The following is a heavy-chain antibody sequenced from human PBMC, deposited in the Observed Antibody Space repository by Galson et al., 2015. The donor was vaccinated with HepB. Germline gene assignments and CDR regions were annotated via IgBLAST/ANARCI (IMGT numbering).Heavy chain of an antibody. Sequence: SEPLSLTCTVSGGSISSYYWSWIRQPPGKGLEWIGYIYYSGSTNYNPSLKSRVTISVDTSKNQFSLKLSSVTAADTAVYYCARIRGVVYFDYWGQGTLVTVSS. D-gene: IGHD2-15*01. CDR2: IYYSGST. J-gene: IGHJ4*02. CDR3: ARIRGVVYFDY. CDR1: GGSISSYY. V-gene: IGHV4-59*01.